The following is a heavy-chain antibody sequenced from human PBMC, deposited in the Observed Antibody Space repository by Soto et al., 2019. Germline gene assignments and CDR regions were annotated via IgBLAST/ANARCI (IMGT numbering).Heavy chain of an antibody. D-gene: IGHD2-15*01. CDR3: VRGGGGGLFDP. CDR2: ISPGSRYP. Sequence: QVQLVESGGGLVPPGGSLRLSCAGSGFTFGDSYMSWIRQAPWKGLEWISYISPGSRYPAYADSVKGRFTISRDNAKRSLYLQMMSLTAEDTAIYYCVRGGGGGLFDPWGQGTMVTVSS. J-gene: IGHJ5*02. CDR1: GFTFGDSY. V-gene: IGHV3-11*06.